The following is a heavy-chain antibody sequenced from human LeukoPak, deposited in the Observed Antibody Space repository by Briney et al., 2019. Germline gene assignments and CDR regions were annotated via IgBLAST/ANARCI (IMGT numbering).Heavy chain of an antibody. CDR3: ARASSWYFGWFDP. V-gene: IGHV4-34*01. Sequence: PSETLSLTCAVYGGSFSGYYWSLIRQPPGKGLEWIGEINHSGSTNYNPSLKSRVTISVDTSKNQFSLKLSSVTAADTAVYYCARASSWYFGWFDPWGQGTLVTVSS. D-gene: IGHD6-13*01. J-gene: IGHJ5*02. CDR1: GGSFSGYY. CDR2: INHSGST.